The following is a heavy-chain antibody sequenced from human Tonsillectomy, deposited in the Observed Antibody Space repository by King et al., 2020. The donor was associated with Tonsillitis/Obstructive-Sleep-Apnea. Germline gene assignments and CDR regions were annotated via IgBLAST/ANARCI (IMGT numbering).Heavy chain of an antibody. J-gene: IGHJ5*02. CDR2: ISYSGIT. Sequence: QLQESGPGLVKPSETLSLTCTVSGGSINSYFWSWIRQPPGKGLEWLGYISYSGITNYNPSLKSRVTISLDTSKKQFSLKLSSVCAADTAVYHCARMGASGSYYVKNWLGPWGQGTLVTVSS. CDR1: GGSINSYF. CDR3: ARMGASGSYYVKNWLGP. V-gene: IGHV4-59*01. D-gene: IGHD3-10*01.